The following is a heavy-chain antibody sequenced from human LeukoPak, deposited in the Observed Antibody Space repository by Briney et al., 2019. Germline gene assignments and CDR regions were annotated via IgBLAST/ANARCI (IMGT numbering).Heavy chain of an antibody. CDR2: INPSGGST. CDR1: GYTFTSYY. J-gene: IGHJ5*02. V-gene: IGHV1-46*01. D-gene: IGHD3-22*01. Sequence: GASVKVSCRASGYTFTSYYMHWVRQAPGQGLEWMGIINPSGGSTSYAQKFQGRVTMTTDTSTSTVYMELISLRSEDTAVYYCARGYDSSGYYDWFDPWGQGTLVTVSS. CDR3: ARGYDSSGYYDWFDP.